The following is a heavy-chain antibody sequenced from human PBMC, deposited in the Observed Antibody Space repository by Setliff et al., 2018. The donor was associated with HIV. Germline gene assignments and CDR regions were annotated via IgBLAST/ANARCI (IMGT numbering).Heavy chain of an antibody. CDR1: ADTFTNCL. D-gene: IGHD3-16*01. J-gene: IGHJ4*02. CDR3: ARIWGIPPLYYFDY. V-gene: IGHV1-3*01. CDR2: IHAGNGYT. Sequence: ASVKVSCKASADTFTNCLINWVRQAPGQRLEWMGWIHAGNGYTKYSQKFQGRVTFTRDTSASAAYMDLSSLRSEDTAVYYCARIWGIPPLYYFDYWGQGTLVTVSS.